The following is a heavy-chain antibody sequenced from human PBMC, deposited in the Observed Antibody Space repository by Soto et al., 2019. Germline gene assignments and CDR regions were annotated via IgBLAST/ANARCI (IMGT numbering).Heavy chain of an antibody. CDR2: IKPDGSAK. CDR1: GFTFNHHW. V-gene: IGHV3-7*02. CDR3: ANDGLWSCDS. Sequence: EMQLVESGGGLVQPGGSLRLSCTASGFTFNHHWMNWVRQAPGKGLEWVAAIKPDGSAKSSVASLRGRFTTSRDNAENSLYLQMSSLRDADTAVYYCANDGLWSCDSWGQGTLVIVSS. J-gene: IGHJ4*02. D-gene: IGHD3-10*01.